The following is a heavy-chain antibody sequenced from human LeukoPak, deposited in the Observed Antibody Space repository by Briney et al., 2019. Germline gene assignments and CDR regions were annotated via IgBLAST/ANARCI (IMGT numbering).Heavy chain of an antibody. J-gene: IGHJ4*02. D-gene: IGHD3-22*01. Sequence: GGSLRLSCAASGFTFSTYNMNWVRRTPGKGLEWVSSITSSSTYMFYADSVRGRFTISRDNSKNTLFLQMNSLRAEDTAVYYCAKDMESAYDCSGYYSPFDSWAQGTLVTVSS. V-gene: IGHV3-21*04. CDR1: GFTFSTYN. CDR2: ITSSSTYM. CDR3: AKDMESAYDCSGYYSPFDS.